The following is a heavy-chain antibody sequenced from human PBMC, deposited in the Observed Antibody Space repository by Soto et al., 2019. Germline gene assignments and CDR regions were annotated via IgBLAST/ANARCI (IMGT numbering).Heavy chain of an antibody. D-gene: IGHD3-16*02. CDR2: ISYDGSNK. CDR3: VKDLDDYVWGRYRRGPEYYFDY. Sequence: ESGGGVVQPGRSLRLSCAASGFTFSSYGMHWVRQAPGKGLEWVAVISYDGSNKYYADSVKGRFTISRDNSKNTLYLQMNSLRAEDTAVYYCVKDLDDYVWGRYRRGPEYYFDYWGQGTLVTVSS. CDR1: GFTFSSYG. V-gene: IGHV3-30*18. J-gene: IGHJ4*02.